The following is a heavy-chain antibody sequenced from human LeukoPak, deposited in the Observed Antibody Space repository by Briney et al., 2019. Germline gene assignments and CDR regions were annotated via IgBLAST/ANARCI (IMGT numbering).Heavy chain of an antibody. Sequence: SETLSLTCTVSGVSISSSNSYWGWIRQPPGKGLEWIGSIYYSGNTYYNASLKSQVSISIDTSKNQFSLKLTSVTAADTAVYYCARELGTNYYYMDVWGKGTTVTVSS. CDR1: GVSISSSNSY. J-gene: IGHJ6*03. V-gene: IGHV4-39*02. CDR3: ARELGTNYYYMDV. CDR2: IYYSGNT.